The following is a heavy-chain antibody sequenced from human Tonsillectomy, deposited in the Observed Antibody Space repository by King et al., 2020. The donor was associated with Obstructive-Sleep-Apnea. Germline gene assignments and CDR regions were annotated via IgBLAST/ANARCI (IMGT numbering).Heavy chain of an antibody. V-gene: IGHV4-39*07. CDR1: GASISSSSYY. J-gene: IGHJ5*02. CDR3: ARGGRATAAVGTLSP. D-gene: IGHD6-13*01. Sequence: LQLQESGPGLVKPSETLSLTCTVSGASISSSSYYWGWIRQPPGKGLEWIGSIYHSGNTFYNPSLKSRVTISLDTSKNQFSLKLSSVTAADTAVYYCARGGRATAAVGTLSPWGQGTLVTVSS. CDR2: IYHSGNT.